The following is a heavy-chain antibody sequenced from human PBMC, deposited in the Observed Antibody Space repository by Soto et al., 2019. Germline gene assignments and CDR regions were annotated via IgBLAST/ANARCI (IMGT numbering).Heavy chain of an antibody. Sequence: PGGSLRLSCAGSGFTLSNAWMNWVRQAPAKGLEWVGRIKSKTDGGAVDYAAPVKGRFTISRDDSKNTLYLQMNSLESEDTAVYYCMAARTLGVWAQRTTVTVSS. CDR3: MAARTLGV. V-gene: IGHV3-15*07. CDR2: IKSKTDGGAV. D-gene: IGHD1-1*01. J-gene: IGHJ6*02. CDR1: GFTLSNAW.